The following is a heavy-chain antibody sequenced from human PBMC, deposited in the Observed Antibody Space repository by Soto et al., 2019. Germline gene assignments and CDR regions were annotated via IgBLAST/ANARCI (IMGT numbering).Heavy chain of an antibody. CDR3: ARHQPQDIVVAYGWGSTNWFDP. CDR1: GFTFSSYS. Sequence: EVQLVESGGGLVQPGGSLRLSCAASGFTFSSYSMNWVRQAPGKGLEWVSYISSSSSTIYYADSVKGRFTISRDNAKNSLYLKMNSLRAGDTVVYYCARHQPQDIVVAYGWGSTNWFDPWGQGTLVTVSS. D-gene: IGHD2-15*01. V-gene: IGHV3-48*01. J-gene: IGHJ5*02. CDR2: ISSSSSTI.